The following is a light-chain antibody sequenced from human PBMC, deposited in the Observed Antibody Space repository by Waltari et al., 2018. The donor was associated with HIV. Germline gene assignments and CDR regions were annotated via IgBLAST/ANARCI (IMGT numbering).Light chain of an antibody. J-gene: IGLJ3*02. CDR2: ANS. V-gene: IGLV1-44*01. CDR3: ATWDDNLRGLL. CDR1: NSNIEYNT. Sequence: QYVLAQPPSASGTPGQRVAISCSGSNSNIEYNTLHWYQQFPGAAPRLLIYANSQRPSGVPDRFSASKSGTSASLAITGLQTEDEAHYYCATWDDNLRGLLFGGGTKVTVL.